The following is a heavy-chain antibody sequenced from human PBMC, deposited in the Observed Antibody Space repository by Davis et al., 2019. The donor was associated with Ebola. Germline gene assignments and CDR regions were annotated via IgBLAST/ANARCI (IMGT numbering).Heavy chain of an antibody. CDR1: GGSFSGYY. CDR3: ARQHTSGHMMLFDY. D-gene: IGHD6-19*01. CDR2: INHSGST. J-gene: IGHJ4*02. Sequence: SETLSLTCAVYGGSFSGYYCSWIRQPPGKGLEWIGEINHSGSTNYNPSLKGRVSISADTSKNQFSLKLSSMTAADTAVYYCARQHTSGHMMLFDYWGQGTLVTVSS. V-gene: IGHV4-34*01.